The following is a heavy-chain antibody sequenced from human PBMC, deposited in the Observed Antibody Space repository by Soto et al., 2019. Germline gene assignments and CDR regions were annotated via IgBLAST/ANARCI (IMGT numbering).Heavy chain of an antibody. CDR2: IYYSGTT. Sequence: SETLSLTCIVSGGSISSSSYYWGWIRQPPGEGLEWIGNIYYSGTTYYNPSLKSRVTTSVDTSKNQFSLRLSSVTAADTAVYYCARVNSSSWYYYFYMDVWGKGTTVTVSS. D-gene: IGHD6-13*01. V-gene: IGHV4-39*01. J-gene: IGHJ6*03. CDR3: ARVNSSSWYYYFYMDV. CDR1: GGSISSSSYY.